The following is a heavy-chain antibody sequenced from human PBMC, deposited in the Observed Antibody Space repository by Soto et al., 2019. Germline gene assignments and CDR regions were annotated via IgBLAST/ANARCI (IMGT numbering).Heavy chain of an antibody. Sequence: QVQLVESGGGVVQPGRSLRLSCAASGFTFSSYGMHWVRQAPGKGLEWVAVISYDGSNKYYADSVKGRFTISRDNSKNTLYLQMNSLRADDTAVYYCAKDLIMITFGGVIHFAYWGQGTLVTVSS. CDR3: AKDLIMITFGGVIHFAY. CDR1: GFTFSSYG. V-gene: IGHV3-30*18. D-gene: IGHD3-16*01. CDR2: ISYDGSNK. J-gene: IGHJ4*02.